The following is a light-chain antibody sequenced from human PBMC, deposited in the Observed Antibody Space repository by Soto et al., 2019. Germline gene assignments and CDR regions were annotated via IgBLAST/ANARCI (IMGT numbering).Light chain of an antibody. CDR3: QHYNSYAEA. Sequence: EIQMTEAPSTQSGSVGGRRIITCRASQTISSWLAWYHQKPGKAPKLLIYKASTLKSGVPSRFSGSGSGTEFTLTIYSLQPDALQTYYSQHYNSYAEAFGQGTKVDIK. CDR1: QTISSW. J-gene: IGKJ1*01. V-gene: IGKV1-5*03. CDR2: KAS.